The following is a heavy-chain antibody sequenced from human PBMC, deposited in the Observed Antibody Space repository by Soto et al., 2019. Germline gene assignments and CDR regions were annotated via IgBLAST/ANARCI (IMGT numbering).Heavy chain of an antibody. CDR1: GFTFSSYA. J-gene: IGHJ6*02. CDR2: ISGSGGST. CDR3: AKHLGILYYYGMDV. Sequence: EVQLLESGGGLVQPGGSLRLSCEASGFTFSSYAMSWVRQAPGKGLEWVSAISGSGGSTYYADSVKGQFTISRDNSKNTLYLQMNSLRAEDTAVYYCAKHLGILYYYGMDVWGQGTTVTVSS. V-gene: IGHV3-23*01. D-gene: IGHD7-27*01.